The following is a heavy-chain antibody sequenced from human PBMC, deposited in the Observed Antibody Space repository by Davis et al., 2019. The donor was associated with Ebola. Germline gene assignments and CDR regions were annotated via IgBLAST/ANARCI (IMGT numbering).Heavy chain of an antibody. CDR2: ISGSGGST. V-gene: IGHV3-23*01. D-gene: IGHD2-21*02. Sequence: PGGSLRLSCAASGFTFSSYAMSWVRQAPGKGLEWVSAISGSGGSTYYADSVKGRFTISRDNSKNTLYLQMNSLRAEDTAVYYCAKDQTYCGGDCYSYYFDYWGQGTLVTVSS. CDR1: GFTFSSYA. CDR3: AKDQTYCGGDCYSYYFDY. J-gene: IGHJ4*02.